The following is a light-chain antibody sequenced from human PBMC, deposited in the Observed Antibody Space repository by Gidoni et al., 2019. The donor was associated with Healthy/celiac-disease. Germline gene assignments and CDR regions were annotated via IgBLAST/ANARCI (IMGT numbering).Light chain of an antibody. CDR1: QSMSSY. J-gene: IGKJ1*01. CDR3: QQSYSTPRT. V-gene: IGKV1-39*01. CDR2: AAS. Sequence: DIQMTQSPSSLSASVGDRVTITCRASQSMSSYLNWYQQKPGKAPKHLIYAASSVQSGVPSRFSDSGSGTEFTLTISSLQPEDFATYYGQQSYSTPRTFGQGTKVEIK.